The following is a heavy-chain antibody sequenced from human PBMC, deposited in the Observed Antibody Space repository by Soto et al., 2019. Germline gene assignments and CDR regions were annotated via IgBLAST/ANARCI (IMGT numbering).Heavy chain of an antibody. V-gene: IGHV3-11*01. J-gene: IGHJ6*02. D-gene: IGHD5-18*01. CDR3: AGGYSYDYGDNYYYYGMDV. CDR1: GFTFSDYY. Sequence: PGGSLRLSCAASGFTFSDYYMSWIRQAPGKGLEWVSYISSSGSIIYYADSVKGRFTISRDNAKNSLYLQMNSLRAEDTAVYYCAGGYSYDYGDNYYYYGMDVWGQGTTVTVSS. CDR2: ISSSGSII.